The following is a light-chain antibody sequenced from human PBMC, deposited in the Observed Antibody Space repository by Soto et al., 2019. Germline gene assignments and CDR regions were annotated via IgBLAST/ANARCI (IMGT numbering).Light chain of an antibody. CDR3: QHYNGYPLT. Sequence: DIQMTQSPATLSASVGDRATITCRASQSISSWLAWYQQKPGKAPNLLIYKASILQSGVPSRFSGSGSGTEFTLTISSLQADDFATYYCQHYNGYPLTFGGGPKVEIK. V-gene: IGKV1-5*03. J-gene: IGKJ4*01. CDR1: QSISSW. CDR2: KAS.